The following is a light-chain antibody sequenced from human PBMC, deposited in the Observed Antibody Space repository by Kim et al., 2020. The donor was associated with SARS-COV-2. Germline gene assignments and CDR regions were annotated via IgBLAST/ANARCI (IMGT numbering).Light chain of an antibody. CDR2: ATS. CDR1: QDISNH. Sequence: ASVGDRVSITCRARQDISNHLAWYQQKPGKAPELLLYATSTLRTGAPSRFSGSRSETEFTLTIGSLQPEDFATYFCLQVNVYPRTFGQGTKVEIK. J-gene: IGKJ1*01. CDR3: LQVNVYPRT. V-gene: IGKV1-9*01.